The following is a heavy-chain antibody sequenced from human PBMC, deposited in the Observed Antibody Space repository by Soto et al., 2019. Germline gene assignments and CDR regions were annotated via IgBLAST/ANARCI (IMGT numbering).Heavy chain of an antibody. J-gene: IGHJ6*02. CDR1: GFTFSGSA. D-gene: IGHD4-17*01. Sequence: VQLVESGGGLVQPGGSLKLSCAASGFTFSGSAMHWVRQASGKGLEWVGRIRSKANSYATAYAPSVKGRFTISSDDSKNTAYLRMYSLNTEATAVYYCTRLAFDYGDYYDDTQKWGYYYYYGMDVWGQGTTVTVSS. CDR2: IRSKANSYAT. V-gene: IGHV3-73*02. CDR3: TRLAFDYGDYYDDTQKWGYYYYYGMDV.